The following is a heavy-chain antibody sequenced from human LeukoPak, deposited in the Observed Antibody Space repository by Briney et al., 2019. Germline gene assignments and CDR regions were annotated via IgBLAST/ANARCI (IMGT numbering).Heavy chain of an antibody. CDR2: ISSSSSYI. Sequence: GGSLRLSCAASGFTFSSYSMNCVRQASGKGLEWVSSISSSSSYIYYADSVKGRFTISRDNAKNTLYLQMNSLRAEDTAVYYCASWSRSSGWYAVHYFDYWGQGTLVTVSS. CDR3: ASWSRSSGWYAVHYFDY. V-gene: IGHV3-21*01. CDR1: GFTFSSYS. D-gene: IGHD6-19*01. J-gene: IGHJ4*02.